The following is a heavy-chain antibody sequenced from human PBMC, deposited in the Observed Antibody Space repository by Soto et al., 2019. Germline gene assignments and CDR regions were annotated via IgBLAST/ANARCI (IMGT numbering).Heavy chain of an antibody. Sequence: SGTPSPPFSLSCWSHRSGLLALGRAPPGKGLEWIGYIYYGGSINYNPSLKSRVIISVDTAKNQFSLRLSSVSAADTAVYYCTGAYYDVSGYSLDPWGQGTSVTVSS. CDR2: IYYGGSI. D-gene: IGHD3-22*01. V-gene: IGHV4-59*01. CDR3: TGAYYDVSGYSLDP. J-gene: IGHJ5*02. CDR1: CWSHRSGL.